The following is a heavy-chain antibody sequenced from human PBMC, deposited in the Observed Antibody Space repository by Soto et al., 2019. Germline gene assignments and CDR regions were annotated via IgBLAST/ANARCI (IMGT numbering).Heavy chain of an antibody. CDR2: IWYDGSNK. V-gene: IGHV3-33*01. CDR3: ARDVDTAMVDY. CDR1: GFTFSSYG. J-gene: IGHJ4*02. Sequence: QVQLVESGGGVVQPGRSLRLSCAASGFTFSSYGMHWVRQAPGKGLEWVAVIWYDGSNKYYEDSVKGRFTISRDNSKNTLYLQMNSLRAEDTAVYYCARDVDTAMVDYWGQGTLVTVSS. D-gene: IGHD5-18*01.